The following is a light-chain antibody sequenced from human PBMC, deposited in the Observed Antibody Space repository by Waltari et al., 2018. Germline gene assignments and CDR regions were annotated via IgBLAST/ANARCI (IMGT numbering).Light chain of an antibody. J-gene: IGKJ1*01. CDR2: DVS. V-gene: IGKV3-15*01. CDR1: QSLGRN. Sequence: EIVMTQSPVALSASPGERATLSCRASQSLGRNLACDQQKPGQAPSLLIYDVSTRATGVPARFSGSGSGTEFTLTISSLQPDDFATYYCQQYNSYWTFGQGTKVEIK. CDR3: QQYNSYWT.